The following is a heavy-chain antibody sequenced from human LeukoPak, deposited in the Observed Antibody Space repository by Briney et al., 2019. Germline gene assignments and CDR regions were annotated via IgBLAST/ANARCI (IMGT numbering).Heavy chain of an antibody. D-gene: IGHD2-15*01. CDR3: AKWDCSGGSCYYDAFDI. CDR2: ISSSGSTT. Sequence: GGSLRLSCAASGFTFSSYEMNWVRQAPGKGLEWVSYISSSGSTTYYADSVKGRFTISRDNSKNTLYLQMNSLRAEGTAVYYCAKWDCSGGSCYYDAFDIWGQGTMVTVSS. J-gene: IGHJ3*02. V-gene: IGHV3-48*03. CDR1: GFTFSSYE.